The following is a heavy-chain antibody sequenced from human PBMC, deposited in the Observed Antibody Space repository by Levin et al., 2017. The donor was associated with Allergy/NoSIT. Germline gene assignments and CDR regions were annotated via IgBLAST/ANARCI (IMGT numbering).Heavy chain of an antibody. CDR1: GFTFSNHW. Sequence: GGSLRLSCTTSGFTFSNHWMHWVRQAPGKGLVWVSRLNTDGSTTSYADSVKGRFIISRDNAKNTVYLEMNSLRDEDTALYYCGSDSGGAAAIDYWGQGTLVTVSS. CDR2: LNTDGSTT. D-gene: IGHD6-13*01. V-gene: IGHV3-74*01. J-gene: IGHJ4*02. CDR3: GSDSGGAAAIDY.